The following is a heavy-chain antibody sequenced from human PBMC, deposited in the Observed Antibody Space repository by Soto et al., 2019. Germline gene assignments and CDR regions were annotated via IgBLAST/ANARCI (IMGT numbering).Heavy chain of an antibody. J-gene: IGHJ6*02. CDR1: GGSISSYY. CDR2: IYTSGCT. CDR3: ARDGLAARGENYYGMDV. V-gene: IGHV4-4*07. D-gene: IGHD6-6*01. Sequence: SETLSLPCTVSGGSISSYYWSWIRQPAGKGLEWIGRIYTSGCTNYNPSLKRRVTMSVDTSKNQFSLKLSSVTAADTAVYYCARDGLAARGENYYGMDVWGQGTTVTVSS.